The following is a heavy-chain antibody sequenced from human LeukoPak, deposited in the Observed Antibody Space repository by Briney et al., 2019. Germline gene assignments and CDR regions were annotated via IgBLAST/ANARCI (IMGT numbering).Heavy chain of an antibody. Sequence: GRSLRLSCAASGFTFDDYAMHWVRHAPGKGLEWVSGISWNSGSIGYADSVKGRFTISRDNAKNSLYLQMNSLRAEDTALYYCAKAQLGAAGTYFQHWGQGTLVTVSS. D-gene: IGHD6-13*01. CDR2: ISWNSGSI. CDR3: AKAQLGAAGTYFQH. V-gene: IGHV3-9*01. CDR1: GFTFDDYA. J-gene: IGHJ1*01.